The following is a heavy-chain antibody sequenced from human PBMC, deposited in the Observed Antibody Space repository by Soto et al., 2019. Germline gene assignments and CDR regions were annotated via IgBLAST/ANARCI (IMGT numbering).Heavy chain of an antibody. J-gene: IGHJ4*01. D-gene: IGHD1-20*01. CDR1: GFTFSNYW. CDR3: TMDLTGRQDY. CDR2: INRDGSTT. V-gene: IGHV3-74*01. Sequence: VGSLILSFAASGFTFSNYWMHWVRQAPGKGLVWVSRINRDGSTTTYADSVRGRFTISRDNAKNTLYLQMNSLRDEDTAVYYCTMDLTGRQDYWGQGALVTVS.